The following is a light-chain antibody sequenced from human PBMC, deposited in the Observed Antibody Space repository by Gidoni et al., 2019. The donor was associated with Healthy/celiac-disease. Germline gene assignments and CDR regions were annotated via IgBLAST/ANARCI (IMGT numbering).Light chain of an antibody. Sequence: DIQMTQPPSSLSAPVGDRVTTPCRVSQSISSYLNWYQQKPGKAPQLLIYAASSLPSGVPSRFSGSGSGTDFTLTISSLQPEDFATYYCQQTYSTPRTFGQGTQVEIK. J-gene: IGKJ1*01. CDR2: AAS. CDR3: QQTYSTPRT. CDR1: QSISSY. V-gene: IGKV1-39*01.